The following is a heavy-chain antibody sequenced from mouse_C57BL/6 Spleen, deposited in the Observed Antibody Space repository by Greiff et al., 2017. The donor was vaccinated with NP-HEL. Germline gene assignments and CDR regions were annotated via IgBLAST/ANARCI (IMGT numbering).Heavy chain of an antibody. D-gene: IGHD1-1*01. Sequence: EVMLVESGPGLAKPSQTLSLTCSVTGYSITSDYWNWIRKFPGNKLEYMGYISYSGSTYYNPSLKSRISITRDTSKNQYYLQLNSVTTEDTATYYCARYGYYGSSPWYFDVWGTGTTVTVSS. CDR3: ARYGYYGSSPWYFDV. J-gene: IGHJ1*03. CDR2: ISYSGST. CDR1: GYSITSDY. V-gene: IGHV3-8*01.